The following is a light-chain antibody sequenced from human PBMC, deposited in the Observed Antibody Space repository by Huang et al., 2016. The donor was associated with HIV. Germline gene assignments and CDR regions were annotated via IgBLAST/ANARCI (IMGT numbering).Light chain of an antibody. CDR3: QQSSSFPRT. CDR2: NAS. V-gene: IGKV1-12*01. J-gene: IGKJ2*01. Sequence: DIQMTQSPSSVSASVGDGVTITCRASQGISSWLAWYQQKPGKAPKLLISNASRLHSGAPSRFSGNGSGTDFTLTITSLQPEDFATYYCQQSSSFPRTFGQGTKLEI. CDR1: QGISSW.